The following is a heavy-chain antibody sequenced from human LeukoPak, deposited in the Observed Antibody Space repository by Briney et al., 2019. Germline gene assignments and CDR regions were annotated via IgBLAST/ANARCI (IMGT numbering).Heavy chain of an antibody. J-gene: IGHJ4*02. CDR2: LDYDGGSG. Sequence: PGGSLRLSCTVSGFTLSSYEMSWIRQAPGKGLEWVSSLDYDGGSGHYADSVKGRFIISRDDSKNTVSLQMNSLRAEDTALYYCAKVLYSGAFYVGADHDCWGQGTLVAVSS. CDR3: AKVLYSGAFYVGADHDC. V-gene: IGHV3-23*01. CDR1: GFTLSSYE. D-gene: IGHD1-26*01.